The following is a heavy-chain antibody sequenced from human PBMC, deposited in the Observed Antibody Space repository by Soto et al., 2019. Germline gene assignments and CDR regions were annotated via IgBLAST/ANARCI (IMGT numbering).Heavy chain of an antibody. V-gene: IGHV4-34*01. D-gene: IGHD3-9*01. CDR1: GGSFSGYY. Sequence: SETLSLTCAVYGGSFSGYYWSWIRQPPGKGLEWIGEINHSGSTNYNPSLKSRVTISVDTSKNQFSLKLSSVTAADTAVYYCARGKEATDILTGFPYVWGKGTTVTVSS. CDR2: INHSGST. CDR3: ARGKEATDILTGFPYV. J-gene: IGHJ6*04.